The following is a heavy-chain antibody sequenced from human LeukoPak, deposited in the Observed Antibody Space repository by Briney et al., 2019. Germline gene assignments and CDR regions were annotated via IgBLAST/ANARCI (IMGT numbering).Heavy chain of an antibody. J-gene: IGHJ4*02. CDR1: GYTFTNYD. V-gene: IGHV1-8*01. CDR3: ARVWGAIDY. Sequence: ASVKVSCKTSGYTFTNYDINWVRQATGQALEWMGWMNPKSGNTGSAQRFQGRVTMTRDTSISTAYMELISLRSEDTAVYYCARVWGAIDYWGQGTLVTVSS. CDR2: MNPKSGNT. D-gene: IGHD1-26*01.